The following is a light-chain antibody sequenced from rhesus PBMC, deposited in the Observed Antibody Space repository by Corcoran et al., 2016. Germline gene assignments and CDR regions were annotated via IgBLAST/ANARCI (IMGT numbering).Light chain of an antibody. J-gene: IGKJ3*01. Sequence: DIQMTQSPSSLSASVGDRVTITCRASENVNNYLNWYKQKPGKAPNSMIYKASNLQSGVPSRLSGIGSGTDYTFTISSLQPEDVATYYCQHVYGTPFTFGPRTKLDIK. V-gene: IGKV1-74*01. CDR1: ENVNNY. CDR3: QHVYGTPFT. CDR2: KAS.